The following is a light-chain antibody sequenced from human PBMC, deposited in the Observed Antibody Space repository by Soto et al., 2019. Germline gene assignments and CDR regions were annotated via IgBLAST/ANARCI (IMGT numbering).Light chain of an antibody. Sequence: IQVSPSPSPPSASVGNRVTITCRASQGISSFLAWYQQKPGKAPKLLIYGASTLQSGVPSRFSGSGSGTDFTLTIGSLQPEDFATYYCQQLNSFPIPFGPGTKVDIK. V-gene: IGKV1-9*01. CDR1: QGISSF. CDR2: GAS. CDR3: QQLNSFPIP. J-gene: IGKJ3*01.